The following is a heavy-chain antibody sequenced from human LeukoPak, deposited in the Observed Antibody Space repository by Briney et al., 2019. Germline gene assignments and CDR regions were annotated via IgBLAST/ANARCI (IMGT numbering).Heavy chain of an antibody. J-gene: IGHJ4*02. CDR2: IYYSGGT. CDR3: ARTAARRFDY. Sequence: PSETLSLTCTVSGGSINYYYWMWIRQPPGKGLEWIGYIYYSGGTHYNPSLKSRVTMLVDTSKNQFSLKLTAVTAADTAVYYCARTAARRFDYWGQGTLVTVSS. CDR1: GGSINYYY. V-gene: IGHV4-59*01. D-gene: IGHD6-6*01.